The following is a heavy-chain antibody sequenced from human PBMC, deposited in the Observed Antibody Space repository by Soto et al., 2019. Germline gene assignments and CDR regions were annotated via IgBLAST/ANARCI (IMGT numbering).Heavy chain of an antibody. V-gene: IGHV4-31*03. CDR3: AREGGIVGATAADY. D-gene: IGHD1-26*01. Sequence: QLQLQESGPGLVKPSQTLSLTCTVSGGSISSCGYYWSWIRQHPGQGLEWIGYIYYSGSTYYNPSLKSRVTISVDTSKNQFSLKLSSVTAADTAVYYWAREGGIVGATAADYWGQGTLVTVSS. CDR1: GGSISSCGYY. CDR2: IYYSGST. J-gene: IGHJ4*02.